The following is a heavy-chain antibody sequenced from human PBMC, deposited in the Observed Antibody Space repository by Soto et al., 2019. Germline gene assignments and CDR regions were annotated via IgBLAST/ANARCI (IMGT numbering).Heavy chain of an antibody. CDR3: ARARATRTYSRSWYDFHD. J-gene: IGHJ4*02. D-gene: IGHD6-13*01. V-gene: IGHV2-70*01. CDR2: IDWDDDK. CDR1: GFSLSTSGRC. Sequence: SDPTLLNPTHTVNMTCNFSGFSLSTSGRCVSWIRQPPGKALEWLALIDWDDDKYYSTSLKTRLTISKDTSKNQVVLTMTNMDPVDTATYYCARARATRTYSRSWYDFHDWGQGTPVTVYS.